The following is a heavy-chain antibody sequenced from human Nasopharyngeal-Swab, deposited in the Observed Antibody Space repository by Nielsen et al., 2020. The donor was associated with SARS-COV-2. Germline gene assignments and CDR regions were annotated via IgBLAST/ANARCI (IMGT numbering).Heavy chain of an antibody. CDR2: ISGSGGST. D-gene: IGHD3-10*01. J-gene: IGHJ4*02. V-gene: IGHV3-23*01. CDR1: GFTFSSYA. CDR3: AKPLWFGELSEDPFDY. Sequence: GGSLRLSCAASGFTFSSYAMSWVRQAPGKGLEWVSAISGSGGSTYYADSVKGRFTISRDNSKNTLYLQMNSLRAEDTAVYYCAKPLWFGELSEDPFDYWGQGTLVTVSS.